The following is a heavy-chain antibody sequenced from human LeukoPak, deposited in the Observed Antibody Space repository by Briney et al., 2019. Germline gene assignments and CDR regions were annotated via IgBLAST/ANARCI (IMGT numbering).Heavy chain of an antibody. CDR2: IKKKIEGETA. CDR3: TTRVVTTNDY. CDR1: GFAFNNAW. Sequence: GGSLRLSCAASGFAFNNAWMNWVRQAPGKGLEWVVRIKKKIEGETAHYAAPVRGRFIISRDDSKNMLYLQMDSLKTEDTAVYYCTTRVVTTNDYWGQGTLVTVSS. V-gene: IGHV3-15*01. J-gene: IGHJ4*02. D-gene: IGHD2-21*02.